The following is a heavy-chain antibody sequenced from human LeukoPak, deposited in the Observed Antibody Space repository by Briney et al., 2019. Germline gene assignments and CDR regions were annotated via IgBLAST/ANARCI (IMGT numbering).Heavy chain of an antibody. J-gene: IGHJ6*02. V-gene: IGHV4-59*01. CDR3: ARGPVATIGYAMDV. D-gene: IGHD5-12*01. CDR1: GGSLSPSY. Sequence: SETLSLTRTVSGGSLSPSYWTWIRPPPGKGLEWIGHVSYSGTTNYNPSLKSRVTISVDTSKNQFSLKLNSVTAADTAVYYCARGPVATIGYAMDVWGQATTVTVSS. CDR2: VSYSGTT.